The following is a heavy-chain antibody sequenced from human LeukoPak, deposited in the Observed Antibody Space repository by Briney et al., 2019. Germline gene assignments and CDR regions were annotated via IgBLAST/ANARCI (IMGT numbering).Heavy chain of an antibody. CDR1: GFTFSSYG. J-gene: IGHJ4*02. CDR3: ARDSGAMDFDY. V-gene: IGHV3-33*01. CDR2: IWYDGSNK. Sequence: GGSLRLSCAASGFTFSSYGMHWVRQAPGKGLEWVAVIWYDGSNKYYADSVKGRFTISRDNSKNTLYLQMNSLRAEDTAVYYCARDSGAMDFDYWGQGTLVAVPS. D-gene: IGHD5-18*01.